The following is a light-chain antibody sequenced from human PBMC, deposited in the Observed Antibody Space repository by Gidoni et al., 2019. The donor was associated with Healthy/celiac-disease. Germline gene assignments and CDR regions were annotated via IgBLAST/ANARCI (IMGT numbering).Light chain of an antibody. CDR3: MQALQTPYT. J-gene: IGKJ2*01. CDR1: QSILHSNGYNY. Sequence: IVMPQSPRSLPVTPGEPAAISCRSRQSILHSNGYNYLDWYLQKPGQSPQLLLYLGSNRASGVTDRCSGSGAGTDFTMKISSVEAEDVGVYYCMQALQTPYTFGQGTKLEIK. CDR2: LGS. V-gene: IGKV2-28*01.